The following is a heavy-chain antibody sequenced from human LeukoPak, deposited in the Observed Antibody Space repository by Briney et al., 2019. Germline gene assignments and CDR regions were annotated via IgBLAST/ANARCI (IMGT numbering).Heavy chain of an antibody. Sequence: ASVKVSCKASGYTFTSYYMHWVRQAPGQGLEWMGVINPSGGSTSYAQKFQGRVTMTRDTSTSTVYMELSSLRSEDTAVSYCARGSVPGIAAAAKDYWGQGTLVTVSS. CDR2: INPSGGST. V-gene: IGHV1-46*01. CDR3: ARGSVPGIAAAAKDY. CDR1: GYTFTSYY. D-gene: IGHD6-13*01. J-gene: IGHJ4*02.